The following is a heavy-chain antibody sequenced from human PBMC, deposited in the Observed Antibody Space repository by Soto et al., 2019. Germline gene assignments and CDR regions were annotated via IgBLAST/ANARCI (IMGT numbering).Heavy chain of an antibody. Sequence: SETLSLTCTVSGASISSYYWNWIRQSPGKGLEWIGHIYYNGNTKYNPFLESRLTISVDTSKNQFSLELNSVTAADTAMYYCARQGNSWYYYFDYWGQGTLVTVSS. CDR3: ARQGNSWYYYFDY. J-gene: IGHJ4*02. CDR2: IYYNGNT. V-gene: IGHV4-59*01. D-gene: IGHD6-13*01. CDR1: GASISSYY.